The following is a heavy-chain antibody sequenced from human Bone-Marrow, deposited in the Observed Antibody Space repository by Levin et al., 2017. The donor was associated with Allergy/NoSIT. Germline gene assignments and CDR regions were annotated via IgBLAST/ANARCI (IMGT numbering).Heavy chain of an antibody. V-gene: IGHV3-74*01. Sequence: GESLKISCAASGFTFSRYWMHWVRQAPGEGPVWVSRIDQNGDETSYADSVEGRFTTSRDNAKNTLYLQMNSLRVEDTALYYCAISAAAFESWGQGTLVSVSS. CDR2: IDQNGDET. CDR3: AISAAAFES. CDR1: GFTFSRYW. J-gene: IGHJ4*02. D-gene: IGHD6-25*01.